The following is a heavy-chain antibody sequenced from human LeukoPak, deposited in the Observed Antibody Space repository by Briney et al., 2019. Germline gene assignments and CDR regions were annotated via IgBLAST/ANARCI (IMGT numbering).Heavy chain of an antibody. V-gene: IGHV4-39*07. J-gene: IGHJ6*03. CDR3: ARDNGSGSHYYYYMDV. Sequence: SETLSLTCTVSGGSISSSSYYWGWIRQPPGKGLEWIGSIYYSGSTYYNPSLKSRVTISLDTSKNQFSLKLSSVTAADTAVYYCARDNGSGSHYYYYMDVWGKGTTVTVSS. CDR1: GGSISSSSYY. D-gene: IGHD3-10*01. CDR2: IYYSGST.